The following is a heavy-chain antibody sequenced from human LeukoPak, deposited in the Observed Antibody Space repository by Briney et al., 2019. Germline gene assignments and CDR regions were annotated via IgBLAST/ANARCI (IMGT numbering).Heavy chain of an antibody. CDR1: GFTFSSYA. CDR2: ILYDGSNK. V-gene: IGHV3-30-3*01. J-gene: IGHJ4*02. CDR3: ARDRSSTIRRGGVFDY. D-gene: IGHD2-2*01. Sequence: GGSLRLSCAASGFTFSSYAMHWVRQAPGKGLEWVAVILYDGSNKYYADSVKGRLTISRDNSKNTLYLQMNSLRAEDTAVYYCARDRSSTIRRGGVFDYWGQGTLVTVSS.